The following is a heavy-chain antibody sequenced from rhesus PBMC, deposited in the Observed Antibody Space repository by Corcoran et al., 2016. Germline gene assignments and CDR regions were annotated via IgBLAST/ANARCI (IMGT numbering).Heavy chain of an antibody. CDR2: IYGGSGNT. J-gene: IGHJ4*01. V-gene: IGHV4-93*01. CDR1: GGSISSSNW. D-gene: IGHD6-13*01. CDR3: ARRVIAAASFDY. Sequence: QVQLQESGPGLVKPSETMSLTCAVSGGSISSSNWWSWIRQSPGKGLECIVSIYGGSGNTSYNPSLKSRVTLSTDTSKNQFSLELSSVNAADTAVYYCARRVIAAASFDYLGQGVLVTVSS.